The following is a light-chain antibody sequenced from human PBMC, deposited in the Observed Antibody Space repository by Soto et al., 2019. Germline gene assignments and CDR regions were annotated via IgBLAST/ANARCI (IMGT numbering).Light chain of an antibody. CDR2: GAS. Sequence: EIVMTQSPATLSVSPGERATLSCRASQSVRSNLAWYQQKPGQSPRLLIYGASTRATGIPDRFSGRGSGTEFTLTISSLQSEDFAVYYCQQYNNWPPLFTFGPGTTVDIK. CDR3: QQYNNWPPLFT. CDR1: QSVRSN. J-gene: IGKJ3*01. V-gene: IGKV3-15*01.